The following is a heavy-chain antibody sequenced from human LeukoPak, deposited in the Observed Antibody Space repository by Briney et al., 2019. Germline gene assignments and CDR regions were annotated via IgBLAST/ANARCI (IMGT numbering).Heavy chain of an antibody. D-gene: IGHD3-16*02. CDR1: GFTFSSYE. CDR3: ARGFNDYVWGSYRYIDY. J-gene: IGHJ4*02. Sequence: TGGSLRLSCAASGFTFSSYEMNWVRQAPGKGLEWVSCISSSGSTIYYADSVKGRFTISRDNAKNSLYLQMNSLRAEDTAVYYCARGFNDYVWGSYRYIDYWGQGTLVTVSS. V-gene: IGHV3-48*03. CDR2: ISSSGSTI.